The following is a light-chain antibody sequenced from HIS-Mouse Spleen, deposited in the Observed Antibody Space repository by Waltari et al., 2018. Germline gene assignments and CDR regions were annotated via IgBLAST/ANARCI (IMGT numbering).Light chain of an antibody. Sequence: QSVLTQPPSASGTPGQRVTISCSGSSSNIGSNTLTWYQQLPGPAPKLLIYSNNQRPSGVPDRFSGSKSGTSASLAISGLQAEDEADYYCSSYAGSNNFWVFGGGTKLTVL. CDR3: SSYAGSNNFWV. J-gene: IGLJ3*02. CDR2: SNN. CDR1: SSNIGSNT. V-gene: IGLV1-44*01.